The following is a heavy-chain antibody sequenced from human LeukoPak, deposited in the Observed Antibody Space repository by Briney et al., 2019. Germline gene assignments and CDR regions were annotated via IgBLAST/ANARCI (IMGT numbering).Heavy chain of an antibody. CDR2: ISYTGGET. CDR1: GGSINSYY. D-gene: IGHD1-14*01. CDR3: ARQPGGTAAFDI. J-gene: IGHJ3*02. Sequence: SETLSLTCTVSGGSINSYYWSWIRQPPGKGLGWIGYISYTGGETNYNPSLKSRLTISVDTSKNQFSLMLTSVTAADTAVYYCARQPGGTAAFDIWAQGTMVTVSS. V-gene: IGHV4-59*08.